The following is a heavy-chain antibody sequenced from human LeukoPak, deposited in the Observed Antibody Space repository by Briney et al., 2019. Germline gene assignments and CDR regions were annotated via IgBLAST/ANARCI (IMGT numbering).Heavy chain of an antibody. CDR1: GFTFSSYA. CDR2: IKQDGSEK. V-gene: IGHV3-7*01. CDR3: ASGSEYYYDSSGLT. Sequence: GGSLRLSCAASGFTFSSYAMSWVRQAPGKGMEWVANIKQDGSEKYYVDSVKGRFTITRDNAKNSLYLQMNSLRAEDTAVYYCASGSEYYYDSSGLTWGQGTLVTVSS. D-gene: IGHD3-22*01. J-gene: IGHJ5*02.